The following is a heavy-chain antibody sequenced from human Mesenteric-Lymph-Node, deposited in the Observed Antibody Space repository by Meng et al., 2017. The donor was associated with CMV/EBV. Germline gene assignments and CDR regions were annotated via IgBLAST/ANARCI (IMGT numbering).Heavy chain of an antibody. CDR3: ATERSVQRGYATLFAYGL. CDR2: ISSTGSLI. J-gene: IGHJ3*01. V-gene: IGHV3-11*01. Sequence: GESLKISCAASGLTFSDYYITWIRQAPGKGLEWISYISSTGSLIYYADSVQGRFTISRDNANNSVYLQMNSLRAEDTAVYYCATERSVQRGYATLFAYGLWGQGTMVTVSS. CDR1: GLTFSDYY. D-gene: IGHD5-18*01.